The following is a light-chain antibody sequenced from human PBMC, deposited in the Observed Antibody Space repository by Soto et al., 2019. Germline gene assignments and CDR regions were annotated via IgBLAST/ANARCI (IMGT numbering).Light chain of an antibody. J-gene: IGKJ5*01. V-gene: IGKV1-5*01. Sequence: QVSHSPSTLSVSVGETVTITCRPSQSISRWLAWYQQKPGKAPKILISDASILENGVPSRFSGTGSGTEFTLTISNLQPDDFATYFCQQYNSFSLITFGQGTRLEIK. CDR1: QSISRW. CDR3: QQYNSFSLIT. CDR2: DAS.